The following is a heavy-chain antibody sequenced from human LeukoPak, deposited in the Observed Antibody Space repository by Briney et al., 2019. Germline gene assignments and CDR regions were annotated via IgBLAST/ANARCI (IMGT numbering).Heavy chain of an antibody. V-gene: IGHV1-46*01. D-gene: IGHD5/OR15-5a*01. CDR3: ARESVSYYFDY. J-gene: IGHJ4*02. CDR2: INPSGGST. Sequence: ASVKVSCKASGYTFTSYYMHWVRQAPGQGLEWMGIINPSGGSTSYAQKFQGRVTMTRDMSTSTVYMELSSLRSEDTAVYYCARESVSYYFDYWGQGTLSPSPQ. CDR1: GYTFTSYY.